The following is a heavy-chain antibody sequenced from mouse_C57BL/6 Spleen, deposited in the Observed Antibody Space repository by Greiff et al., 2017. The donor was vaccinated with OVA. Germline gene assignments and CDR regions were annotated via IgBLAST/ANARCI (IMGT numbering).Heavy chain of an antibody. CDR2: IYPGDGDT. D-gene: IGHD1-1*01. Sequence: QVQLKESGPELVKPGASVKISCKASGYAFSSSWMNWVKQRPGKGLEWIGRIYPGDGDTNYNGKFKGKATLTADKSSSTAYMQLSSLTSEDSAVYFCARWTVVATGAFDYWGQGTTLTVSS. V-gene: IGHV1-82*01. J-gene: IGHJ2*01. CDR3: ARWTVVATGAFDY. CDR1: GYAFSSSW.